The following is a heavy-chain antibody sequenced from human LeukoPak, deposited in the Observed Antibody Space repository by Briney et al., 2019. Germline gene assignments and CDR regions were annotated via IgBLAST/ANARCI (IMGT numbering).Heavy chain of an antibody. CDR3: AKDQAIAMPESFDH. CDR2: IRYDGSNK. CDR1: GFTFSSYG. D-gene: IGHD6-19*01. Sequence: GGSLRLSCAASGFTFSSYGMHWVRQAPGKGLEWVAFIRYDGSNKYYADSVKGRFTISRDNSKNTLYLQMNTMRVDDTAIYYCAKDQAIAMPESFDHWGQGILVTVSS. J-gene: IGHJ4*02. V-gene: IGHV3-30*02.